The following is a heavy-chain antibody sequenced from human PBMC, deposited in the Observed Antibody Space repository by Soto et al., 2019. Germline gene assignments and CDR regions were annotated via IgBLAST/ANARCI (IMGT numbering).Heavy chain of an antibody. CDR1: GGSFSGYY. J-gene: IGHJ4*02. CDR3: ARFVVVPAATYYFDY. CDR2: INHSGST. Sequence: SETLSLTCAVYGGSFSGYYWSWIRQPRGKGLEWIGEINHSGSTNYNPSLKSRVTISVDTSKNQFSLKLSSVTAADTAVYYCARFVVVPAATYYFDYWGQGTLVTVSS. D-gene: IGHD2-2*01. V-gene: IGHV4-34*01.